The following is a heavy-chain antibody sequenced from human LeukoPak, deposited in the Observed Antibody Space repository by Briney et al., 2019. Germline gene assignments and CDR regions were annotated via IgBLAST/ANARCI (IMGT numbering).Heavy chain of an antibody. J-gene: IGHJ4*02. V-gene: IGHV3-9*01. D-gene: IGHD6-13*01. CDR2: ISWNSGSI. Sequence: GGPLRLSCAASGFTFDDYAMHWVRQAPGKGLEWVSGISWNSGSIGYADSVKSRFTISRDNAKNSLYLQMNSLRAEDTAVYYCAKVTLSGYSSSYVDNWGQGTVVTVSS. CDR1: GFTFDDYA. CDR3: AKVTLSGYSSSYVDN.